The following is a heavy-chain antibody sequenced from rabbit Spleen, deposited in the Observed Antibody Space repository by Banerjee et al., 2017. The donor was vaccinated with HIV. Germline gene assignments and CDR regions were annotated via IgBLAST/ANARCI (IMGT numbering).Heavy chain of an antibody. V-gene: IGHV1S45*01. J-gene: IGHJ6*01. CDR3: ARGVNHALDL. CDR1: GFSFSSSYW. CDR2: IWSGSHSYT. Sequence: QEQLVESGGGLVKPGASLTLTCTASGFSFSSSYWICWVRQAPGKGLEWIACIWSGSHSYTFYASWVNRRFTISKTSSTTVTLQMTSLTAADTATHFCARGVNHALDLWGPGTLVTVS.